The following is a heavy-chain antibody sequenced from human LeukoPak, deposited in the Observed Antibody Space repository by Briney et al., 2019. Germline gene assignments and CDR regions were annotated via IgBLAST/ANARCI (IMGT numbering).Heavy chain of an antibody. CDR3: ARLTGTTGFDY. V-gene: IGHV3-7*01. Sequence: GGSLRLSCAASGFLFSSYWMSWVRQAPGKGLEWVANIKQDGSDKYYVDSVKGRFTISRDNAKNSLYLQLNSLRADDTAVYYCARLTGTTGFDYWGQGTLVTVSS. CDR2: IKQDGSDK. J-gene: IGHJ4*02. CDR1: GFLFSSYW. D-gene: IGHD1-1*01.